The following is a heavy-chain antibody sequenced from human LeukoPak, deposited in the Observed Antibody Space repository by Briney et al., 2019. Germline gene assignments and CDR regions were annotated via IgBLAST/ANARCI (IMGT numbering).Heavy chain of an antibody. Sequence: GASVKVSCKVSGYTLTELSMHWVRQAPGKGLEGMGGFDPEDGETIYAQKFQGRVTMTEDTSTDTAYMELSSLRSEDTAVYYCATGGSSGWFYFDYWGQGTLVTVSS. CDR3: ATGGSSGWFYFDY. D-gene: IGHD6-19*01. J-gene: IGHJ4*02. CDR2: FDPEDGET. CDR1: GYTLTELS. V-gene: IGHV1-24*01.